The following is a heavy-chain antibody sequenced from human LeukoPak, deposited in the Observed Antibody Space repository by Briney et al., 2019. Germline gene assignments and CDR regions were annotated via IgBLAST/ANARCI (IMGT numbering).Heavy chain of an antibody. Sequence: SETLSLTCAVYNGSFSGYYWNWIRQPPGKGLEWIGEINHSGSTNYNPSLKSRVTISIDTSKNQFSLKLSSVTAADTAVYYCARGGRYCGSTNCRNWFDPWGQGTLVTVSS. CDR1: NGSFSGYY. J-gene: IGHJ5*02. CDR3: ARGGRYCGSTNCRNWFDP. V-gene: IGHV4-34*01. CDR2: INHSGST. D-gene: IGHD2-2*01.